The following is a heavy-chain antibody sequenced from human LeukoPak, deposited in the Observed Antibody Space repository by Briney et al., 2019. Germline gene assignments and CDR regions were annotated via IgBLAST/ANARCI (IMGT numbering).Heavy chain of an antibody. CDR1: GGSISSSSYY. CDR3: ARWLYDSSGYYDY. Sequence: SETLSLTCTVSGGSISSSSYYWGWIRQPPGKGLEWIGSIYYSGSTYYNPSLKSRVTISVDTSKNQFSLKLSSVTAADTAVYYCARWLYDSSGYYDYWGQGTLVTVSS. V-gene: IGHV4-39*01. D-gene: IGHD3-22*01. J-gene: IGHJ4*02. CDR2: IYYSGST.